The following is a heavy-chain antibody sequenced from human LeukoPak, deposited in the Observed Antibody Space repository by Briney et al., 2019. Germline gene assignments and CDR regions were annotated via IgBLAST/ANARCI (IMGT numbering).Heavy chain of an antibody. V-gene: IGHV3-23*01. Sequence: GGSLRLSCAASGFTLSSYAMSWVRQAPGKGLEWVSAIRDSGGRTYYADSAKGRFTISRDNSKNALYLQMNSLRAEDTAVYYCAKDTVKGSYSVFDYWGQGPLVTVS. CDR3: AKDTVKGSYSVFDY. J-gene: IGHJ4*02. CDR2: IRDSGGRT. CDR1: GFTLSSYA. D-gene: IGHD1-26*01.